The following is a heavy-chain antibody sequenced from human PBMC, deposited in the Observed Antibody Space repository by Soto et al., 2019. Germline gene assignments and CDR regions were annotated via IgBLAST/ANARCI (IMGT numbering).Heavy chain of an antibody. D-gene: IGHD4-17*01. CDR1: GGSISSGGYY. Sequence: PSETLSLTCTVSGGSISSGGYYWSWIRQPPGKGLEWIGYIYYSGSTNYNPSLKSRVTISVDTSKNQFSLKLSSVTAADTAVYYCARLTTVVNYFDYWGQGTLVTVSS. CDR2: IYYSGST. J-gene: IGHJ4*02. V-gene: IGHV4-61*08. CDR3: ARLTTVVNYFDY.